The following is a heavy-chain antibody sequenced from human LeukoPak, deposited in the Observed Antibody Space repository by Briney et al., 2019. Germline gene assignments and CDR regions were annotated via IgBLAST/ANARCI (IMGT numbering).Heavy chain of an antibody. V-gene: IGHV3-30*04. Sequence: GGSLRLSCAASGFIFNSYAMHWVRQAPGKGLEWVAAISYDGTNKYYADSVKGRFTISRDNSKNTLFLQMDSLRAEDTAVYYCAGVASAIPDAFHIWGQGTLVTVSS. J-gene: IGHJ3*02. CDR2: ISYDGTNK. D-gene: IGHD5-18*01. CDR1: GFIFNSYA. CDR3: AGVASAIPDAFHI.